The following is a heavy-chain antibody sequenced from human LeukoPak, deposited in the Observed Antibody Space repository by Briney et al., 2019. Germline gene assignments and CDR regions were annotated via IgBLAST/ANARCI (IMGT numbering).Heavy chain of an antibody. CDR1: GYTFTSYD. D-gene: IGHD4-23*01. J-gene: IGHJ4*02. Sequence: GASVKVSCKASGYTFTSYDINWVRQATGQGLEWMGWMNPDSGNTGYAQKFQGRVTITRNTSISTAYMELSSLRSEDTAVYYCAKSTYGGNLYYFDYWGQGTLVTVSS. CDR3: AKSTYGGNLYYFDY. CDR2: MNPDSGNT. V-gene: IGHV1-8*03.